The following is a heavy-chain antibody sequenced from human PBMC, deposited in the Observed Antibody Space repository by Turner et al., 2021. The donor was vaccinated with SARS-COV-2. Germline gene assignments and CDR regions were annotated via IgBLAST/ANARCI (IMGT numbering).Heavy chain of an antibody. CDR1: AFTFSSYS. D-gene: IGHD2-2*01. CDR3: AIDCSIPSCEA. Sequence: EVQLVESGGGLVKPGGSLRLSCAASAFTFSSYSMNWVRQAPGKVLECVSSISSSSSYIYYADAVKGRFTISRDNAKNSLYLQMNSLRAEDTAVYYCAIDCSIPSCEAWGQGTLVTVSS. CDR2: ISSSSSYI. V-gene: IGHV3-21*01. J-gene: IGHJ5*02.